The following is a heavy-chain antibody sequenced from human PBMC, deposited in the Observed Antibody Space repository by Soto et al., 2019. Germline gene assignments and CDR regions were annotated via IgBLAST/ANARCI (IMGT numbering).Heavy chain of an antibody. J-gene: IGHJ4*02. Sequence: ASVKVSCKASGYTFTSYAMHWVRQAPGQGLEWMGWINAVNGNAKYSQKFQGRVTITRDESTSTAYMELSSLRSEDTAAYYCARDLGGSYSSHWGQGTLVTVSS. CDR3: ARDLGGSYSSH. D-gene: IGHD1-26*01. CDR2: INAVNGNA. V-gene: IGHV1-3*01. CDR1: GYTFTSYA.